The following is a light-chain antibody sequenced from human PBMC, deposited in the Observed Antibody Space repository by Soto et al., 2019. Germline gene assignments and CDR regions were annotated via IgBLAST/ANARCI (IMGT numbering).Light chain of an antibody. CDR3: QQRSNWPPWT. Sequence: EVVLTQSPGTLSLSPGERATLSCRASQSVSSNYLSWYQQKAGQAPRLLISGASSRATGIPDRFSGSGSGTDFTLTISSLEPEDFAVYYCQQRSNWPPWTFGQGTKVEIK. J-gene: IGKJ1*01. CDR2: GAS. V-gene: IGKV3D-20*02. CDR1: QSVSSNY.